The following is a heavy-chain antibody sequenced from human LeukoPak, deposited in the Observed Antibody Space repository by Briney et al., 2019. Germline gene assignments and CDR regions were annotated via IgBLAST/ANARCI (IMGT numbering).Heavy chain of an antibody. CDR3: AKDYYDSSGYYYVYYFDY. CDR1: GFTFSNYA. CDR2: ISGGGGTT. Sequence: GGSLRLSCAASGFTFSNYAMSWVRQAPGKGLEWVSAISGGGGTTYYADSVKGRFTISRDNSKNTLYLQMNGLRAEDTAVYHCAKDYYDSSGYYYVYYFDYWGQGTLVTVSS. J-gene: IGHJ4*02. V-gene: IGHV3-23*01. D-gene: IGHD3-22*01.